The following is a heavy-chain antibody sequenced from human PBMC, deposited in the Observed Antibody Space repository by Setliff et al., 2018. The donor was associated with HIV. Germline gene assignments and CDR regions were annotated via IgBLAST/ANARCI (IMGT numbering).Heavy chain of an antibody. Sequence: ASVKVSCKASGYTFSTYALHWVRQAPGQRLEWMGWINAGNGDTKYSQKFQGRVTITRDTSASTAYMDVTSLRSEDTAVYYCARDRDNFWSGPFDYWGQGTLVTVSS. CDR2: INAGNGDT. D-gene: IGHD3-3*01. J-gene: IGHJ4*02. V-gene: IGHV1-3*01. CDR1: GYTFSTYA. CDR3: ARDRDNFWSGPFDY.